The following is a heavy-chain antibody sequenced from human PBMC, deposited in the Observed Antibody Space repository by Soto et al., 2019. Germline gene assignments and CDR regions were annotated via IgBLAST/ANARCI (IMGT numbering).Heavy chain of an antibody. Sequence: EVQLVESGGGLVQPGGSLRLSCSVSGFTFTSYAMHWVRQAPGKGLEYVSSVSNNGGSAYYADSVKGRFTFSRDNSKNSLYLQMTSLTIEDTAVYYCVKGVAADHYGMDVWGQGTTVTVSS. CDR3: VKGVAADHYGMDV. D-gene: IGHD2-2*01. J-gene: IGHJ6*02. CDR2: VSNNGGSA. CDR1: GFTFTSYA. V-gene: IGHV3-64D*06.